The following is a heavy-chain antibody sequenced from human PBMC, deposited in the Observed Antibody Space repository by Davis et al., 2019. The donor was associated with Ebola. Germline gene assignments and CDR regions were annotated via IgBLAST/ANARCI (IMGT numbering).Heavy chain of an antibody. Sequence: GESLKISCAASGFTVSSNYMTWVRQAPGQGLEWVSIIYSDGSTYYAGSVKGRFTISRDSWKNTVYLQMNSLRAEDTAVYYCARLAGVVPAAWRGYYGMDVWGQGTTVTVSS. CDR3: ARLAGVVPAAWRGYYGMDV. CDR2: IYSDGST. V-gene: IGHV3-53*01. J-gene: IGHJ6*02. CDR1: GFTVSSNY. D-gene: IGHD2-2*01.